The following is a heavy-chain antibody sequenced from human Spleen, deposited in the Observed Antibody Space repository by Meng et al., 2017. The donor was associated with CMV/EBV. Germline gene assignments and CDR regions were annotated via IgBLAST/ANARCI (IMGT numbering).Heavy chain of an antibody. CDR2: MSSDGTNK. CDR1: GFTFSNAW. J-gene: IGHJ4*02. V-gene: IGHV3-30*03. Sequence: GGSLRLSCAASGFTFSNAWMSWVRQAPGKGLEWVALMSSDGTNKYFADSVKGRFTVSRDNSNDTLYLQMNSLRPEDTAVYYCARVLAVAATVDYWGQGTLVTVSS. CDR3: ARVLAVAATVDY. D-gene: IGHD6-19*01.